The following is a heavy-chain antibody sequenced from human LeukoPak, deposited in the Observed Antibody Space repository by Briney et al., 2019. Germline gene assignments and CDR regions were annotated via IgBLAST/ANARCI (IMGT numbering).Heavy chain of an antibody. Sequence: GGTLRLSCAAPTFTFTSYGMHWGSRGPGKGLEWVAVISYDGSNKYYADSVKGRFTISRDNSKNTLYLQMNSLRAEDTAVYYCAKDQFGGFDPWGQGTLVTVSS. J-gene: IGHJ5*02. CDR2: ISYDGSNK. V-gene: IGHV3-30*18. CDR3: AKDQFGGFDP. D-gene: IGHD3-10*01. CDR1: TFTFTSYG.